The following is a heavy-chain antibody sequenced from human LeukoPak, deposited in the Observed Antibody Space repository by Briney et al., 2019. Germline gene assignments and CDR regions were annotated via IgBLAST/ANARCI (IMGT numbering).Heavy chain of an antibody. D-gene: IGHD3-22*01. Sequence: GGSLRLSCEVSGFTVDDYGMSWVRRTPGKGLEWVSAISRDGGGTIYADSVKGRFTISRDNARNSLYLQMNSLRAEDTAFYRGARDRMFDSSGYQAHDYWGQGTLVTVSS. J-gene: IGHJ4*02. V-gene: IGHV3-20*01. CDR2: ISRDGGGT. CDR3: ARDRMFDSSGYQAHDY. CDR1: GFTVDDYG.